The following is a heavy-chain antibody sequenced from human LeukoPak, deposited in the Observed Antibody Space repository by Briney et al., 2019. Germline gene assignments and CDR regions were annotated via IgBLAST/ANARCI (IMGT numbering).Heavy chain of an antibody. V-gene: IGHV3-30*18. J-gene: IGHJ3*01. D-gene: IGHD2-15*01. CDR3: AKPRDIDSWAFDV. CDR2: ISYDGRNK. CDR1: GXTFNNHD. Sequence: GRSLRLSCAASGXTFNNHDMHWVRQAPGKGREWVAGISYDGRNKYYADSVKGRFTISRDNSKNTLNLQMNSLRTEDTAVYYCAKPRDIDSWAFDVWGQGTMVTVS.